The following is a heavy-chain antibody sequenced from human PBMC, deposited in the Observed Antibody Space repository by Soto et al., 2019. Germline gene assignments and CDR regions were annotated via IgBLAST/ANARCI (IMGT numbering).Heavy chain of an antibody. J-gene: IGHJ4*02. CDR2: IYHSGST. V-gene: IGHV4-38-2*02. CDR3: ARGSSGSSWYFDY. D-gene: IGHD6-13*01. Sequence: SETLSLTCTVSCYSISSGYYWGWIRQPPGKGLEWIGSIYHSGSTYYNPSLKSRVTISVDTSKNQFSLKLSSVTAADTAVYYCARGSSGSSWYFDYWGQGTLVTVSS. CDR1: CYSISSGYY.